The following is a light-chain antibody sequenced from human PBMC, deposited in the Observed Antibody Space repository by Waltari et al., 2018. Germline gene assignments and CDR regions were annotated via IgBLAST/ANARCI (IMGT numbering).Light chain of an antibody. CDR3: SSYTSSSTPVV. Sequence: QSALTQPASVSGSPGQSITISCTGTSSDVGGYNYVSWYQQHPGKAPKLMMYDVSKLPSGVSNRVSGSKSGNTASLTISGLQAEDEADYYCSSYTSSSTPVVFGGGTKLTVL. CDR2: DVS. V-gene: IGLV2-14*03. CDR1: SSDVGGYNY. J-gene: IGLJ2*01.